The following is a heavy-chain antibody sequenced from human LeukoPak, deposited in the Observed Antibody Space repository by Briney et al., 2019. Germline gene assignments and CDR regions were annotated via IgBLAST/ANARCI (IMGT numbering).Heavy chain of an antibody. CDR1: GFTFSSFG. Sequence: GGSLRLSCAASGFTFSSFGMHWVRQSPGKGLEWVAFVRYDGNNKYYADSVKGRFTISRDNSKNTLYLQMNSLGAEDTAVYYCARGEDTAMVTGGYNWFDSWGQGTLVTVSS. CDR3: ARGEDTAMVTGGYNWFDS. CDR2: VRYDGNNK. V-gene: IGHV3-30*02. D-gene: IGHD5-18*01. J-gene: IGHJ5*01.